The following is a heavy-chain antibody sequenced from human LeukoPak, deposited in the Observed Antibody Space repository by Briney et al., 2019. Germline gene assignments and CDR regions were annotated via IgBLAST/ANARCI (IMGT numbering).Heavy chain of an antibody. CDR1: GFTFSDYY. J-gene: IGHJ4*02. D-gene: IGHD2/OR15-2a*01. CDR2: ISTSGSTI. Sequence: GGSLRLSCAASGFTFSDYYMSWIRQAPGKGLEWLSYISTSGSTIYYADSVKGRFTISRDNAKNSLYLQMNSLRAEDTALYYCARVSVEYPVASLYADYWGQGTLVTVSS. CDR3: ARVSVEYPVASLYADY. V-gene: IGHV3-11*01.